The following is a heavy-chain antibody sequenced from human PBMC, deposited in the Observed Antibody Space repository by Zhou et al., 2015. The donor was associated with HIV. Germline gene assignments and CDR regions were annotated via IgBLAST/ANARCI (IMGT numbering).Heavy chain of an antibody. CDR2: INPTDGST. CDR3: ARGSHYGDYHLGY. V-gene: IGHV1-46*01. Sequence: QVQLVQSGAEVKKPGSSVKVSCKASGGTFSSYAISWVRQAPGQGLEWMGIINPTDGSTSYAQKFQGRVSMTRDKSTSTVYMALTSLRSEDTAVYYCARGSHYGDYHLGYWGQGTLVTVSS. D-gene: IGHD4-17*01. J-gene: IGHJ4*02. CDR1: GGTFSSYA.